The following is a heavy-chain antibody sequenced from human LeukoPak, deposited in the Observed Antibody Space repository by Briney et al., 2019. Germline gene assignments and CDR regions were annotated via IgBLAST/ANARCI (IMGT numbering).Heavy chain of an antibody. J-gene: IGHJ4*02. D-gene: IGHD6-13*01. CDR1: GFTFSSYA. Sequence: GGSLRLSCAASGFTFSSYAMSWVRQAPGKGLEWVSAISGSGGSTYYADSVKGRFTISRDNSKNTLYLQMNSLRAEDTAVYYCAKDPGYSSSWWYFDYWGQGTLVTVSS. CDR3: AKDPGYSSSWWYFDY. V-gene: IGHV3-23*01. CDR2: ISGSGGST.